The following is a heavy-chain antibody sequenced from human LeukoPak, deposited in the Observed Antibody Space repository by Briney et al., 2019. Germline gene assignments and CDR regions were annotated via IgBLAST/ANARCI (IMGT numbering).Heavy chain of an antibody. CDR1: GYTFTDHY. CDR3: ARGGYTQPSYCRSVSCPLFDP. CDR2: INPNSGDT. V-gene: IGHV1-2*02. D-gene: IGHD2-15*01. J-gene: IGHJ5*02. Sequence: ASVKVSCKASGYTFTDHYVHWVRQAPGQGLEWMGWINPNSGDTKFAQKLQGRVTLTRDTSISTAYMDLSRLTSDDTAVYYCARGGYTQPSYCRSVSCPLFDPWGQGTLVTVSS.